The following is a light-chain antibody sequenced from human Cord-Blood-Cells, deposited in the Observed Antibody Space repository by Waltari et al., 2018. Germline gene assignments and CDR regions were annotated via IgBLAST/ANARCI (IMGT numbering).Light chain of an antibody. J-gene: IGKJ3*01. V-gene: IGKV1-39*01. CDR2: AAS. CDR3: QQSYSTPFT. CDR1: QSISSY. Sequence: DIQMTQSPSSLSASVGDRVTITCRASQSISSYLHWYQQKPGKAPKLLIYAASSLQSGVPSRFSGSESGTDFTLTISSLQPEDFATYYCQQSYSTPFTFGPGTKVDI.